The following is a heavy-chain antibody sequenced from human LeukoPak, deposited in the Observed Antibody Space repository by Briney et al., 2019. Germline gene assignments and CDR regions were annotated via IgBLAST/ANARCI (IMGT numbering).Heavy chain of an antibody. CDR2: ISSDGANA. D-gene: IGHD3-22*01. Sequence: GGSLRLSCAASGFTFSSYWMSWVRQAPGKGLVWVSRISSDGANANYADSVKGRFTISRDNAKNSLYLQMNSLRAEDTAVYYCARDYYDSSGYYFHHWGQGTLVTVSS. CDR1: GFTFSSYW. V-gene: IGHV3-74*01. CDR3: ARDYYDSSGYYFHH. J-gene: IGHJ1*01.